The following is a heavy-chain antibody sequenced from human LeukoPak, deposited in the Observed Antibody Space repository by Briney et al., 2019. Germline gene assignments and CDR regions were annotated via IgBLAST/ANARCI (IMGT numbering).Heavy chain of an antibody. V-gene: IGHV4-39*01. CDR2: IYYSGST. J-gene: IGHJ4*01. CDR3: ARRMDTAMVTDYFDY. D-gene: IGHD5-18*01. Sequence: SETLSLTCTVSGGSISSSSYYWGWIRQPPGKGLEWIGSIYYSGSTYYNPSLKSRVTISVDTSKNQFSLKLSSVTAADTAVYYCARRMDTAMVTDYFDYWGQGRPVTVSS. CDR1: GGSISSSSYY.